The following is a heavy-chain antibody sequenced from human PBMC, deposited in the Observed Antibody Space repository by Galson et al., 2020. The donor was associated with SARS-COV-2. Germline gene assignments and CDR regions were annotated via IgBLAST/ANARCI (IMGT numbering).Heavy chain of an antibody. Sequence: GGSLRLSCAASGFTFSSYAISWVRQAPGKGLEWVSAISGSGGSTYYADSVKGRFTISRDNSKTTLYLQMNSLRAEDTAVYYCAKDSTRGSEITIFGVVNTHYYMDVWGKGTTVTVSS. CDR2: ISGSGGST. J-gene: IGHJ6*03. D-gene: IGHD3-3*01. CDR1: GFTFSSYA. CDR3: AKDSTRGSEITIFGVVNTHYYMDV. V-gene: IGHV3-23*01.